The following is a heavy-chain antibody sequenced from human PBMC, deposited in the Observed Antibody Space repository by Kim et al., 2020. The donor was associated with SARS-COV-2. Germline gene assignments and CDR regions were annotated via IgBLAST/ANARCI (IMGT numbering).Heavy chain of an antibody. J-gene: IGHJ6*02. D-gene: IGHD2-15*01. CDR3: ARDPILNYYYYGMDV. Sequence: DSVKGRFNITRDNAKNSLYLQMNSLRAEVTAVYYCARDPILNYYYYGMDVWGQGTTVTVSS. V-gene: IGHV3-21*01.